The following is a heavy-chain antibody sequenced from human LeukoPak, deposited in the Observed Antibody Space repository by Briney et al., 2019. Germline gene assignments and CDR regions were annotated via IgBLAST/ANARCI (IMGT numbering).Heavy chain of an antibody. Sequence: ASVNVSCKASGYTFTGYYMHWVRQAPGQGGEWMGWINPNSGGTNSAQKFQGRVTMTRDTSISTAYMELSSLRSDDTAVYYCAKIGDSGWFTDYWGQGTLVTVSS. D-gene: IGHD6-19*01. CDR2: INPNSGGT. CDR1: GYTFTGYY. CDR3: AKIGDSGWFTDY. J-gene: IGHJ4*02. V-gene: IGHV1-2*02.